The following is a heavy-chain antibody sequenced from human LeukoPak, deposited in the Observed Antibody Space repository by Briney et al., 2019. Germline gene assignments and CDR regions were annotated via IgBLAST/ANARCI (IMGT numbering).Heavy chain of an antibody. CDR1: GFTFDDYA. CDR2: TYSGGST. CDR3: ARGSRYLDY. V-gene: IGHV3-66*01. J-gene: IGHJ4*02. Sequence: GGSLRLSCAASGFTFDDYAMHWVRQAPGKGLEWVSVTYSGGSTYYADSVKGRFTISRDNSKNTLYLQMNSLRAEDTAVYYCARGSRYLDYWGQGTLVTVSS.